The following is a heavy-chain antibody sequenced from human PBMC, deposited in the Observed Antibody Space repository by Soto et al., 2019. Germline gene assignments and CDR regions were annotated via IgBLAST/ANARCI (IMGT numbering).Heavy chain of an antibody. J-gene: IGHJ4*02. V-gene: IGHV3-7*05. CDR3: ARLTTLGYCSSTSCYVFYRNHDY. Sequence: GGSLRLSCAASGFTFSSYWMSWVRQAPGKGLEWVANIKQDGSEKYYVDSVKGRFTISRDNAKNSLYLQMNSLRAEDTAVYYCARLTTLGYCSSTSCYVFYRNHDYWGQGTLVTVSS. D-gene: IGHD2-2*01. CDR1: GFTFSSYW. CDR2: IKQDGSEK.